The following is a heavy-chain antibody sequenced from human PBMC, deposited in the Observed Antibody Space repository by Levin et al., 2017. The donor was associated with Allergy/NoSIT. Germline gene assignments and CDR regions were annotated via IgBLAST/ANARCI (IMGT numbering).Heavy chain of an antibody. Sequence: ASVKVSCATSGILFSSNWMSWVRQAPGKGLEWVANINQDVSEKYYADSVKGRFTISRDNAKNSLYLQMSSLRAEDTAVYYCARDVRGGHFDYWGQGTLVTVSS. J-gene: IGHJ4*02. V-gene: IGHV3-7*04. CDR3: ARDVRGGHFDY. CDR1: GILFSSNW. CDR2: INQDVSEK. D-gene: IGHD2-15*01.